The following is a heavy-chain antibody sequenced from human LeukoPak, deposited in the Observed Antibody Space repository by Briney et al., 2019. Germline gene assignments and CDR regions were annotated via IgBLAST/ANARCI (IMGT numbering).Heavy chain of an antibody. D-gene: IGHD2-2*01. J-gene: IGHJ5*02. CDR3: ARGHSEYQLLSESWFDP. CDR2: IYYSGST. V-gene: IGHV4-30-4*08. CDR1: GGSISSGDYY. Sequence: SQTLSLTCTVSGGSISSGDYYWSWIRQPPGKGLEWIGYIYYSGSTYYNPSLKSRVTISVDTSKNQFSLKLGSVTAADTAVYYCARGHSEYQLLSESWFDPWGQGTLVTVSS.